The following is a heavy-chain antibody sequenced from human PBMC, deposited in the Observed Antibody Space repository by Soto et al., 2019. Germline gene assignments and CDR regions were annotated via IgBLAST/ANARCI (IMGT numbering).Heavy chain of an antibody. J-gene: IGHJ4*02. V-gene: IGHV3-30-3*01. CDR2: IANDGSNR. Sequence: QVQLVESGGGVVQPGGSLRLSCVASGFIFSKYAIYWVRQAPGKGPDWVAVIANDGSNRDYGDSVKGRFTISRDNSKNTLYLQLNSLKPEDTAMYFCARGDLVVNGPFDYWGQGTLVTVSS. CDR1: GFIFSKYA. D-gene: IGHD2-15*01. CDR3: ARGDLVVNGPFDY.